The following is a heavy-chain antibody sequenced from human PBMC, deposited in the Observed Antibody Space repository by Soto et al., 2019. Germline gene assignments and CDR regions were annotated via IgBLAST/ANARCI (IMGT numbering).Heavy chain of an antibody. J-gene: IGHJ5*02. V-gene: IGHV4-34*01. CDR2: INHSGST. CDR1: GGSFSGYY. D-gene: IGHD3-10*01. Sequence: SETLSLTCAVYGGSFSGYYWSWIRQPPGKGLEWIGEINHSGSTNYNPSLKSRVTISVDTSKNQFSLKLSSVTAADTAVYYCARGSITMVRGRIWFDPWGQGTLVT. CDR3: ARGSITMVRGRIWFDP.